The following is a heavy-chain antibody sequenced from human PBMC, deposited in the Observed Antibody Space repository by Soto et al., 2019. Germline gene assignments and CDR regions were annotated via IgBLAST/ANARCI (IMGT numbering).Heavy chain of an antibody. D-gene: IGHD2-21*02. V-gene: IGHV2-5*01. Sequence: SGPTLVNPTETLTLTCTFSGFSFTASPEAVAWVRQPPGKAPEWLALIYWNDDKRYSASLKTRLTISKDTSKSRVVLTMTNMAPVDTATYYSVHMLYGDFPHWFDPWGQGVLVTVYS. J-gene: IGHJ5*02. CDR2: IYWNDDK. CDR3: VHMLYGDFPHWFDP. CDR1: GFSFTASPEA.